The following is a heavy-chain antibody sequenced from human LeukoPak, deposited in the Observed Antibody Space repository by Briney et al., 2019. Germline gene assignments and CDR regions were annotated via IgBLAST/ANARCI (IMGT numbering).Heavy chain of an antibody. D-gene: IGHD3-16*02. CDR2: INHSGST. CDR3: ARGGYDYVWGSYRYTPSGSHQYYFDY. Sequence: SETLSLTCAVYGGSFSGYYWSWIRQPPGKGLEWIGEINHSGSTNYNPSLKSRVTISADTSKNQFSLKLSSVTAADTAVYYCARGGYDYVWGSYRYTPSGSHQYYFDYWGQGTLVTVSS. V-gene: IGHV4-34*01. CDR1: GGSFSGYY. J-gene: IGHJ4*02.